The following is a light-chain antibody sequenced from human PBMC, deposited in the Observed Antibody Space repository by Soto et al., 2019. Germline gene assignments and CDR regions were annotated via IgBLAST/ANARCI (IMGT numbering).Light chain of an antibody. CDR2: DAS. CDR3: QHRRLWLT. CDR1: QSVGTY. J-gene: IGKJ4*01. V-gene: IGKV3-11*01. Sequence: DIGLTQSPATLSLSPGERTTLSCRANQSVGTYLKWYQQKSGQAPRLLIFDASNRAAGIPARFSGSGSGTYFTLTSSRLDPDDVAVYFCQHRRLWLTFGGGTKVE.